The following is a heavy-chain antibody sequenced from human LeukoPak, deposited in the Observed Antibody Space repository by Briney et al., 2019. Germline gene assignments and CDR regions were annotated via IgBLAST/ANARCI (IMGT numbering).Heavy chain of an antibody. V-gene: IGHV1-18*01. CDR2: ISAYNGNT. D-gene: IGHD6-6*01. CDR1: GYSFTSYG. J-gene: IGHJ5*02. Sequence: GESLKISCKGSGYSFTSYGISWVRQAPGQGLEWMGWISAYNGNTNYAQKLQGRVTMTTDTSTSTAYMELRSLRSDDTAVYYCARGDAISSSGAWGQGTLVTVSS. CDR3: ARGDAISSSGA.